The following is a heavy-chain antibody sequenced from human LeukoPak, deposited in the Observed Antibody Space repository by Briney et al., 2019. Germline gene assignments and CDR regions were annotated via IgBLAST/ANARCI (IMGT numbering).Heavy chain of an antibody. V-gene: IGHV3-48*03. J-gene: IGHJ3*02. CDR1: GFTFSSSE. CDR2: ISSSGSNI. D-gene: IGHD2-2*01. CDR3: ARDLKGQYQDAFDI. Sequence: SGRSHRPSCAPSGFTFSSSEMNWARHDPREGRGWVLYISSSGSNIYYAVAVKGRFTISRGHTWTSLYLQMNSLRAEDTAVYYCARDLKGQYQDAFDIWGQGTLVTVSS.